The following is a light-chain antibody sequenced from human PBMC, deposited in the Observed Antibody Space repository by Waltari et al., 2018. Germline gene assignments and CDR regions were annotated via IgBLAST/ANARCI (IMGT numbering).Light chain of an antibody. CDR1: NTAGKH. J-gene: IGLJ3*02. CDR3: QVWDTITV. V-gene: IGLV3-9*01. Sequence: SYEVTQSLSVSVALGQTASITCGGNNTAGKHVHWYQQKPGHAPLLVIYRDINRPSGIPERFSGSNSGNTATLTISKVQVGDEADYYCQVWDTITVFGGGTKLTVL. CDR2: RDI.